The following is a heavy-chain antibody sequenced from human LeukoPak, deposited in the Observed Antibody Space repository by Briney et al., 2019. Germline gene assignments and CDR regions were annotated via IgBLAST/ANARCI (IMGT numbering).Heavy chain of an antibody. Sequence: SETLSLTCAVHGGSFSGYYWSWIRQPPGKVLEWIGEINHSGSTNYNPSLKSRVTISVDTSKNQFSLKLSSVTAADTAVYYCARGRDNYAFDIWGQGTMVTVSS. CDR2: INHSGST. J-gene: IGHJ3*02. CDR3: ARGRDNYAFDI. CDR1: GGSFSGYY. D-gene: IGHD1-1*01. V-gene: IGHV4-34*01.